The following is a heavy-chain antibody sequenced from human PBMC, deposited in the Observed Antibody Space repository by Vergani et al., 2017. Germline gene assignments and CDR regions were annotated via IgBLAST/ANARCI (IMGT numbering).Heavy chain of an antibody. CDR2: MNPNSGNT. J-gene: IGHJ5*02. Sequence: QVQLVQSGAEVKKPGASVQVSCKASGYTFTSYDINWVRQATGQGLEWMGWMNPNSGNTGYAQKFQGRVTITRNTSISTAYMELSSLRSEDTAVYYCARNXYDSSGYYYNWFDPWGQGTLVTVSS. V-gene: IGHV1-8*03. CDR3: ARNXYDSSGYYYNWFDP. CDR1: GYTFTSYD. D-gene: IGHD3-22*01.